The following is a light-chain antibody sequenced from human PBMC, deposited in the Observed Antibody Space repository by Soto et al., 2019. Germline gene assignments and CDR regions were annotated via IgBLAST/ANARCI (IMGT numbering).Light chain of an antibody. J-gene: IGKJ1*01. CDR2: KIS. CDR3: MQATHSPWA. Sequence: VLTQAPLSSPVTLGQPASISCRSSQSLVHSDGNTYLSWLHQRPGQPPRLLIYKISKRFSGVPDRVSGSGAGTDFTLTITRVEAEDVGVYYCMQATHSPWAFGQGTKVEIK. V-gene: IGKV2-24*01. CDR1: QSLVHSDGNTY.